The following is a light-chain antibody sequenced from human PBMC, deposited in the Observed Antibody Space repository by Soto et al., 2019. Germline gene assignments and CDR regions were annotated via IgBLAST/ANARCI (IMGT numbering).Light chain of an antibody. Sequence: IQMTQSPSTLFASVGDRVTITCRASQSVRNWLAWYQQKPGRAPQLLIYDASSLESGVPSRFSGSGSGTEFTLTISSLQPDDFATYYCQQYNSYLWTFGQGTKVDIK. CDR3: QQYNSYLWT. CDR2: DAS. CDR1: QSVRNW. V-gene: IGKV1-5*01. J-gene: IGKJ1*01.